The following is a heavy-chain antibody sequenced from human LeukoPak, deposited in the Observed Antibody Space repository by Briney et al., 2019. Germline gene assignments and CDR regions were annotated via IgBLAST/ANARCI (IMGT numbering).Heavy chain of an antibody. CDR1: GFTVSSNY. CDR2: TYSSGST. Sequence: GGSLRLSCAASGFTVSSNYMSWVRQAPGKGLEWVSVTYSSGSTYYADSVKGRFTIFRDNSKNALYLQMNSLRAEDTAVYYCARGGYGSGSYYNNFDYWGQGTLVTVSS. CDR3: ARGGYGSGSYYNNFDY. D-gene: IGHD3-10*01. V-gene: IGHV3-53*01. J-gene: IGHJ4*02.